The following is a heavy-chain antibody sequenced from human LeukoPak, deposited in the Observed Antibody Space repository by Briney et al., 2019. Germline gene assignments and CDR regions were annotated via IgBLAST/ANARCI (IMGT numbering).Heavy chain of an antibody. J-gene: IGHJ6*02. D-gene: IGHD1-14*01. Sequence: PGGSLRLSCAASGFTFSSYSMNWVRQAPGKGLEWVSSISSSSSYIYYADSVKGRFTISRDNAKNSLYLQMNSLRAEDTAVYYCARGGRGPETILPTYGMDVWGQGTTVTVSS. CDR1: GFTFSSYS. V-gene: IGHV3-21*01. CDR2: ISSSSSYI. CDR3: ARGGRGPETILPTYGMDV.